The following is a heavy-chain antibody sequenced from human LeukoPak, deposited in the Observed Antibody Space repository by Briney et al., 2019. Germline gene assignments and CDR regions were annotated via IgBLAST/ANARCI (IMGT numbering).Heavy chain of an antibody. D-gene: IGHD3-10*01. J-gene: IGHJ4*02. V-gene: IGHV3-7*03. CDR3: ASLMVRGVIWIDY. Sequence: PGGSLRLSCAASGFTFSSYSMSWVRQAPGKGLEWVANINQDGSEKYYVDSVKGRFTISRDNAKNSLYLQMNSLRVEDTVMYYCASLMVRGVIWIDYWGQGTLVTVSS. CDR1: GFTFSSYS. CDR2: INQDGSEK.